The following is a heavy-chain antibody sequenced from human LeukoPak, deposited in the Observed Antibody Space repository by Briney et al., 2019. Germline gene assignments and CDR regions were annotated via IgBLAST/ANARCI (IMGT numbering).Heavy chain of an antibody. D-gene: IGHD2-2*01. Sequence: GGSLRLSCAASGFTFSSYAMSWVRQAPGKGLEWVSAISGSGGSTYYADSVKGRFTISRDNSKNTLYLQMNSLRAEDTAVYYCAKGDKVVVPAAMSYYHYYGMDVWGQGTTVTVSS. CDR3: AKGDKVVVPAAMSYYHYYGMDV. CDR2: ISGSGGST. V-gene: IGHV3-23*01. CDR1: GFTFSSYA. J-gene: IGHJ6*02.